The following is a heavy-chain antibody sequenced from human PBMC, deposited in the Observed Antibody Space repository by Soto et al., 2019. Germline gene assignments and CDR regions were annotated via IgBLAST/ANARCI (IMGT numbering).Heavy chain of an antibody. Sequence: SGFTFSDYAMHWVRQAPGKGLEWVAVVSHDGRNTHYANSVKGRFTISRDNSKNTLYLQMNSLRAEDTAVYYCAKSMYNWNDGFFDYWGQGTLVTVSS. D-gene: IGHD1-1*01. CDR1: GFTFSDYA. J-gene: IGHJ4*02. V-gene: IGHV3-30*18. CDR3: AKSMYNWNDGFFDY. CDR2: VSHDGRNT.